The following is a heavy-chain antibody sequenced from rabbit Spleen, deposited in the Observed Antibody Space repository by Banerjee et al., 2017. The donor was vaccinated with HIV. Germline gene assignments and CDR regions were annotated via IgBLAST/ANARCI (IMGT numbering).Heavy chain of an antibody. D-gene: IGHD6-1*01. Sequence: QSLEESGGDLVKPGASLTLTCTASGFSLSSSYWICWVRQAPGKGLEWIACIGAGSGGTYYASWAKGRFTISKTSSTTVTLQMTSLTAADTATYFCARDWRYTGDPAYGYGPFNLWGPGDPGHRL. CDR3: ARDWRYTGDPAYGYGPFNL. CDR1: GFSLSSSYW. CDR2: IGAGSGGT. J-gene: IGHJ4*01. V-gene: IGHV1S40*01.